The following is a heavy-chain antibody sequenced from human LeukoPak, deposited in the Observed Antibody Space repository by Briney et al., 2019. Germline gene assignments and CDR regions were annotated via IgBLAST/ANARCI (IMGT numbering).Heavy chain of an antibody. J-gene: IGHJ3*02. CDR3: AKDSGVGMATTFSILDI. D-gene: IGHD5-24*01. CDR1: GFTFSNYG. V-gene: IGHV3-30*02. Sequence: GGSLRLSCAASGFTFSNYGMHWVRQAPGKGLEWVAFIRFDGSNKYYADSVKGRFTISRDNSKNTLYLQMNSLRAEDTALYYCAKDSGVGMATTFSILDIWGQGTMVTVSS. CDR2: IRFDGSNK.